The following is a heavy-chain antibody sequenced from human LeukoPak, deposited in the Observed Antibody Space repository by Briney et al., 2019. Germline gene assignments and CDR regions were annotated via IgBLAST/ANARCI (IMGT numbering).Heavy chain of an antibody. CDR2: ISGSGGST. J-gene: IGHJ4*02. CDR3: AKDSHIVVVTANYFDY. V-gene: IGHV3-23*01. CDR1: GFTFSSYA. D-gene: IGHD2-21*02. Sequence: QPGRSLRLSCAASGFTFSSYAMHWVRQAPGKGLEWVSAISGSGGSTYYADSVKGRFTISRDNSKNTLYLQMNSLRAEDTAVYYCAKDSHIVVVTANYFDYWGQGTLVTVSS.